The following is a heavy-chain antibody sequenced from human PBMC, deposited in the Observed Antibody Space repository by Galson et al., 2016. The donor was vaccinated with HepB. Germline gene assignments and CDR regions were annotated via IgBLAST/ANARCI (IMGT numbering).Heavy chain of an antibody. CDR2: IYYSVTT. J-gene: IGHJ6*02. CDR3: ASQFGRWDDEGDYYYGVDV. D-gene: IGHD1-1*01. Sequence: SETLSLTCIVSGSSISSSRYYWAWIRQPPGKGLEWIGSIYYSVTTYYNLSLKSRVTISVDTSKNQFSLKLNSVTAADTAVYYCASQFGRWDDEGDYYYGVDVWGQGTTVTVSS. V-gene: IGHV4-39*01. CDR1: GSSISSSRYY.